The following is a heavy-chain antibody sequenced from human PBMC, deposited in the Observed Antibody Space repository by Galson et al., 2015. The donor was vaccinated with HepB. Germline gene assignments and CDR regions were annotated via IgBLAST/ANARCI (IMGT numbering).Heavy chain of an antibody. Sequence: CAISGDSVSNNSSAWYWIRQSPSRGLEWLGRTYYRSKWYNDYADSVRGRIIINPDTSKNQFSLHLNAVTPEDTAIYYCARECGGGYIHWGQGTLVTVSS. CDR3: ARECGGGYIH. CDR1: GDSVSNNSSA. V-gene: IGHV6-1*01. D-gene: IGHD5-12*01. CDR2: TYYRSKWYN. J-gene: IGHJ4*02.